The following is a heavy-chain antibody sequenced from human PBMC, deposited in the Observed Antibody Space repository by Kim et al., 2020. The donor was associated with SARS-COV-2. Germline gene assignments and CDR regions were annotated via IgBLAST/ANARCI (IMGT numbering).Heavy chain of an antibody. V-gene: IGHV4-34*01. CDR2: INHSGST. Sequence: SETLSLTCAVYGGSFSGYYWSWIRQPPGKGLEWIGEINHSGSTNYNPSLKSRVTISVDTSKNQFSLKLSSVTAADTAVYYCAKRPIGYCSSTSCLMGWF. D-gene: IGHD2-2*01. J-gene: IGHJ5*01. CDR3: AKRPIGYCSSTSCLMGWF. CDR1: GGSFSGYY.